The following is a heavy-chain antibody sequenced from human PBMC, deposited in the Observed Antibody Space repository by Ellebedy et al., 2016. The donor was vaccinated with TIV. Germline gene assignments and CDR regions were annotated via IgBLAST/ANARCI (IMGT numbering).Heavy chain of an antibody. Sequence: GESLKISCAASGFTFSTYSMNWVRQAPRKGLEWVSSISASGAHLYYADSVKGRFTISRDNAKNSLFLQMNSLRAEDTAVYYCARDLYDSGGYYNYWGQGTLVTVSS. CDR3: ARDLYDSGGYYNY. D-gene: IGHD3-22*01. J-gene: IGHJ4*02. V-gene: IGHV3-21*01. CDR2: ISASGAHL. CDR1: GFTFSTYS.